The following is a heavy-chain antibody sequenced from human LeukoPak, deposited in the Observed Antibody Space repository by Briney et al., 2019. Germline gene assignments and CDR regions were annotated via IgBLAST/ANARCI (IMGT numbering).Heavy chain of an antibody. V-gene: IGHV1-24*01. Sequence: ASVKVSCKASGGTFSSYAISWVRQAPGKGLEWMGGFDPEDGETIYAQKFQGRVTMTEDTSTDTAYMELSSLRSEDTAVYYCATAVPAASDFDYWGQGTLVTVSS. J-gene: IGHJ4*02. CDR2: FDPEDGET. CDR3: ATAVPAASDFDY. CDR1: GGTFSSYA. D-gene: IGHD2-2*01.